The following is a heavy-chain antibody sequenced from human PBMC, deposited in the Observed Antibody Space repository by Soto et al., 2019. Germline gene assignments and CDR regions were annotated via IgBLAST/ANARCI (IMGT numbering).Heavy chain of an antibody. J-gene: IGHJ4*02. Sequence: EVQLVESGGGLVKPGGSLRLSCEASGFTFSDYSMNWVRQAPGKGLEWVSSITYSSSYKYYADSVKGLFTISRDNAKNSLYLQMNSLRAEDTAVYYCARFPGSGTYRSDYWGQGTLVTVSS. CDR2: ITYSSSYK. V-gene: IGHV3-21*01. CDR3: ARFPGSGTYRSDY. D-gene: IGHD3-10*01. CDR1: GFTFSDYS.